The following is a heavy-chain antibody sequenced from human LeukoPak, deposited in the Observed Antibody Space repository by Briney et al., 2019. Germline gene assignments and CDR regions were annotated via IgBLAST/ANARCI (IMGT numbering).Heavy chain of an antibody. V-gene: IGHV4-34*01. CDR1: GGSFSGYY. CDR3: ARGSLGSSGYPYYYYYYMDV. J-gene: IGHJ6*03. CDR2: INHSGST. D-gene: IGHD3-22*01. Sequence: SETLSLTCAVYGGSFSGYYWIRIRQPPGKGLEWIGEINHSGSTNYNPSLKSRVTISVDTSKNQFSLKLSSVTAADTAVYYCARGSLGSSGYPYYYYYYMDVWGKGTTVTVSS.